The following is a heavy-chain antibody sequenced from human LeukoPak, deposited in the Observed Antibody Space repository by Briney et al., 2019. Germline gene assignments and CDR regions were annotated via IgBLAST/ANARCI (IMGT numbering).Heavy chain of an antibody. D-gene: IGHD2-15*01. CDR1: GFTFSDSY. CDR3: ARGFCSGGSCYSGWFDP. Sequence: PGGSLRLSCAASGFTFSDSYMTWIRQAPGKGLEWVSYIGSSGSTIYYADSVKGRFTISRDNAKNSLYLQMNSLRAEDTAVYYCARGFCSGGSCYSGWFDPWGQGTLVTVSS. J-gene: IGHJ5*02. V-gene: IGHV3-11*04. CDR2: IGSSGSTI.